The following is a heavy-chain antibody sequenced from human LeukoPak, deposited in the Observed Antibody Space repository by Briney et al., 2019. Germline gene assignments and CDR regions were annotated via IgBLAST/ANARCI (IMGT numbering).Heavy chain of an antibody. CDR1: GYSFCNYW. J-gene: IGHJ1*01. V-gene: IGHV5-51*01. D-gene: IGHD6-19*01. CDR2: IYPGDSYS. CDR3: ARWGIAVAGTPAEYFQH. Sequence: GASLMISGKCSGYSFCNYWIGWLRPLPGKVVEWMGIIYPGDSYSRYCLSFRFKVTISADKSFSTAYLQWSSLKASDTAMYYCARWGIAVAGTPAEYFQHWGQGTQVIVSS.